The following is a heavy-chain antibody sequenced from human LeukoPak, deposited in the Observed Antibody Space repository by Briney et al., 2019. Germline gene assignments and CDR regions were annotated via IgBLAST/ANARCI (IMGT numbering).Heavy chain of an antibody. J-gene: IGHJ4*02. D-gene: IGHD3-22*01. Sequence: SVKVSCRASGGTFSSYGISWVLQAPGQGLEWMGRIIPIFGTAKCAQKLQGRVTSTTDESTSTAYMELSRLISEDTAVYYCARDRLPRSGSGYYFDYWGQGTLVTVSS. CDR1: GGTFSSYG. CDR3: ARDRLPRSGSGYYFDY. V-gene: IGHV1-69*05. CDR2: IIPIFGTA.